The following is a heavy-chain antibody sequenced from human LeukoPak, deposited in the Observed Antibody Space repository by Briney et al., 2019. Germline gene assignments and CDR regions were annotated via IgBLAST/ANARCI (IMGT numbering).Heavy chain of an antibody. J-gene: IGHJ6*02. Sequence: GASVKVSCKASGGTFSSYAISWVRQAPGQGLEWMGGIIPIFGTANYAQKFQGRVTITADESTSTAYMELSSLRSEDTAVYYWARDEAAARPGYYYGMDVWGQGTTVTVSS. V-gene: IGHV1-69*13. CDR3: ARDEAAARPGYYYGMDV. CDR2: IIPIFGTA. D-gene: IGHD6-6*01. CDR1: GGTFSSYA.